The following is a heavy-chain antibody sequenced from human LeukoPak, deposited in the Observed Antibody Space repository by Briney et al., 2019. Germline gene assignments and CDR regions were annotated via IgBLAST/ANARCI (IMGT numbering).Heavy chain of an antibody. D-gene: IGHD6-13*01. CDR2: MNPNSGNT. CDR3: ARAYRVRQLGGRFDP. CDR1: GYTFTSYD. V-gene: IGHV1-8*03. J-gene: IGHJ5*02. Sequence: GAPVKASGKASGYTFTSYDINWVRQATGQGLEWMGWMNPNSGNTGYAQKFQGRVTITRNTSISTAYMELSSLRSEDTAVYYCARAYRVRQLGGRFDPWGKGTLVTVSS.